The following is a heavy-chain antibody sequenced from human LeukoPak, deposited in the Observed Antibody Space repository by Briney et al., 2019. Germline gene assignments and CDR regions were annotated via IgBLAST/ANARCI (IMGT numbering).Heavy chain of an antibody. CDR2: IRSKAYGGTT. Sequence: GGSLRLSCAASGFTFSSYAIHWVRQAPGKGLEWVGFIRSKAYGGTTEYAASVKGRFTISRDDSKSIAYLQMNSLKTEDTAVYYCTRDRRRMGYWGQGTLVTVSS. CDR3: TRDRRRMGY. V-gene: IGHV3-49*04. J-gene: IGHJ4*02. D-gene: IGHD2-8*01. CDR1: GFTFSSYA.